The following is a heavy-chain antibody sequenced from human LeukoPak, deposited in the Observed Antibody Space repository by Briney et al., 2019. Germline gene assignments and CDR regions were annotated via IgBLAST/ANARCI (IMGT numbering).Heavy chain of an antibody. CDR1: GYSFTSYW. CDR2: IYPGDSDT. J-gene: IGHJ4*02. CDR3: ARGGYYYDSSGYPYGFDY. Sequence: KPGESLKIXCKGSGYSFTSYWIDWVRQMPGKCLEWMGIIYPGDSDTRYSPSFQGQVTISADKSISTAYLQWSSLKASDTAMYYCARGGYYYDSSGYPYGFDYWGQGTLVTVSS. V-gene: IGHV5-51*03. D-gene: IGHD3-22*01.